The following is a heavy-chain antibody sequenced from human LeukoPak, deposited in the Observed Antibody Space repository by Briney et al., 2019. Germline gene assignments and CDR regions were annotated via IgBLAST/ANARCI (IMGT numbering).Heavy chain of an antibody. CDR2: VSTNDGNT. J-gene: IGHJ4*02. D-gene: IGHD3-22*01. CDR3: TRAPPGMTMMTDY. CDR1: GYTFTNYH. Sequence: ASVRVSCKASGYTFTNYHIAWVRQAPGQGLGWMGWVSTNDGNTVYAQRLQGRVTMTTDTSTSVANMELRSLTSDDTAVYYCTRAPPGMTMMTDYWGQGTLVTVSS. V-gene: IGHV1-18*01.